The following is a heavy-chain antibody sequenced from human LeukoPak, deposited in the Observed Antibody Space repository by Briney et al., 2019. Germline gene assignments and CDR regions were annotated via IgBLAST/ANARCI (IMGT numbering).Heavy chain of an antibody. Sequence: SLPLYLTCDVAGGCVRCSWWGWVRQPAPPGLERLGRIYSTGSTRFNPSLKSRLTLSIDTSTNQFSLKLTSVTAADTAVYFCARQGYTVSYYFLDYWSQGTLVTVSS. D-gene: IGHD1-26*01. CDR3: ARQGYTVSYYFLDY. V-gene: IGHV4-4*07. J-gene: IGHJ4*02. CDR2: IYSTGST. CDR1: GGCVRCSW.